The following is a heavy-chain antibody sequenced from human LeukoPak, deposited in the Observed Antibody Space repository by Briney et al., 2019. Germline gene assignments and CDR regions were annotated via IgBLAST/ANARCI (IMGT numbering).Heavy chain of an antibody. CDR2: IIPIFGTA. Sequence: ASVKVSCKASGGTFSSYAISWVRQAPGQGPEWMGGIIPIFGTANYAQKFQGRVTITADESTSTAYMELSSLRSEDTAVYYCARDAGHGAVAGTDSFDYWGQGTLVTVSS. V-gene: IGHV1-69*13. CDR3: ARDAGHGAVAGTDSFDY. J-gene: IGHJ4*02. D-gene: IGHD6-19*01. CDR1: GGTFSSYA.